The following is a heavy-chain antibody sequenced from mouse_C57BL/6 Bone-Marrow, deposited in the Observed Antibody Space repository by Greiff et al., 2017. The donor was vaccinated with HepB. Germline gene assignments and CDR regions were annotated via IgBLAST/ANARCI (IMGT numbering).Heavy chain of an antibody. CDR2: IYPRSGNT. Sequence: QVQLQQSGAELARPGASVKLSCKASGYTFTSYGISWVKQRTGQGLEWIGEIYPRSGNTYYNEKFKGKATLTADKSSSTAYMELRSLTSEDSAVYFCARRDYGSSYTSYWYFDVWGTGTTVTVSS. J-gene: IGHJ1*03. V-gene: IGHV1-81*01. CDR3: ARRDYGSSYTSYWYFDV. D-gene: IGHD1-1*01. CDR1: GYTFTSYG.